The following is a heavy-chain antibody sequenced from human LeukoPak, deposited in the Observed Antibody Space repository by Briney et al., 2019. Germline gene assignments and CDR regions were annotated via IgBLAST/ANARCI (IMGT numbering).Heavy chain of an antibody. CDR1: GFTYRSYG. V-gene: IGHV3-30*18. CDR2: ISYDGSNK. J-gene: IGHJ6*03. Sequence: GGSLRLFCAASGFTYRSYGMHWVRQAPGKGLEWVAVISYDGSNKYYEDSVKGRFTISSDNFKNTLFLQMERRSARNPGWYLCTEEGSWSYYNYMDVWGKGTTVTVSS. CDR3: TEEGSWSYYNYMDV. D-gene: IGHD1-26*01.